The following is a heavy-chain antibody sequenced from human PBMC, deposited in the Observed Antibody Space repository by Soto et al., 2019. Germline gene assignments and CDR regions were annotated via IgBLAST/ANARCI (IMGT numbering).Heavy chain of an antibody. CDR1: GFAFSSHA. CDR3: ARAHGTYYDSSYYGLARNYFDY. Sequence: GGPLRLSFAATGFAFSSHAMNWGRQSPGKGLEWVSVISLDGTNKYYAESVRGRYTISRDNAKNVMYLDMTSLRPDDTAIYYCARAHGTYYDSSYYGLARNYFDYWGQGALVTVSS. J-gene: IGHJ4*02. V-gene: IGHV3-30-3*01. CDR2: ISLDGTNK. D-gene: IGHD3-22*01.